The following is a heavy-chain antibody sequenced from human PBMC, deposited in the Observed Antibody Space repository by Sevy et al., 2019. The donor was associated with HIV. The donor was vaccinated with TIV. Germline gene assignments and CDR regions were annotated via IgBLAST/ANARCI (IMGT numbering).Heavy chain of an antibody. D-gene: IGHD5-18*01. CDR2: IIPIFGTA. Sequence: ASVKVSCKASGGTFSSYAISWVRQAPGQGLEWMGRIIPIFGTANYAQMFQGRVTITADESTSTAYMELSSLRSEDTAVYYCARDRDTAIFWYFDLWGRGTLVTVSS. CDR3: ARDRDTAIFWYFDL. J-gene: IGHJ2*01. CDR1: GGTFSSYA. V-gene: IGHV1-69*13.